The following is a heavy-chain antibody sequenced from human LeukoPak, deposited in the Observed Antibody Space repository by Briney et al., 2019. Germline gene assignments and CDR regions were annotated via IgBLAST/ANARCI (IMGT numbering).Heavy chain of an antibody. D-gene: IGHD3-22*01. CDR3: AREGSYDSTGYYYGY. V-gene: IGHV3-11*06. CDR1: GFIFSDYY. Sequence: GGSLRLSCAASGFIFSDYYMSWIRQAPGKGLEWLSYISSSSRHINYADSVKGRFTTSRDNAKKSLYLQMNSLRAEDTAVYYCAREGSYDSTGYYYGYWGQGTLVTVSS. CDR2: ISSSSRHI. J-gene: IGHJ4*02.